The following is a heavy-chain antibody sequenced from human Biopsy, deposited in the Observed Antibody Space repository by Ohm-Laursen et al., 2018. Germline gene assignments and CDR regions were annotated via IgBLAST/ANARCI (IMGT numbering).Heavy chain of an antibody. V-gene: IGHV4-39*01. D-gene: IGHD3-3*01. CDR3: ARHSLNDFWSGAHYYFDY. Sequence: GTLSLTCRVSGGSISSRNHYWGWLRQPPGKGLEWIGHVYYSGSTFYNSSLESRVTVSVDTSKNQFHLRLTSMSASDTAVYYCARHSLNDFWSGAHYYFDYWGLGTLVTVSS. CDR2: VYYSGST. J-gene: IGHJ4*02. CDR1: GGSISSRNHY.